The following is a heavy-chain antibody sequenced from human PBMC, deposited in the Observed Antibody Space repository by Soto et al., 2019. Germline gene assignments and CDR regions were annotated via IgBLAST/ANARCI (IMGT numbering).Heavy chain of an antibody. V-gene: IGHV1-58*02. CDR2: IVVGSGNT. CDR3: AADPPSIAAAGKGYYYGMDV. Sequence: SVKVSCKASGFTFTSAAMQWVRQARGQRLEWIGWIVVGSGNTNYAQKFQERVTITRDMSTSTAYMELSSLRSEDTAVYYCAADPPSIAAAGKGYYYGMDVWGQGTTVTVSS. CDR1: GFTFTSAA. J-gene: IGHJ6*02. D-gene: IGHD6-13*01.